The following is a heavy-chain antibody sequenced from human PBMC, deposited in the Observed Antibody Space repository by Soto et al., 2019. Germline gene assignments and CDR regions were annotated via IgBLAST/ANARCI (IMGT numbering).Heavy chain of an antibody. CDR1: GFTFEDHA. V-gene: IGHV3-9*01. CDR3: VRETSAVRTSSTWYRGSGSFDI. D-gene: IGHD6-13*01. J-gene: IGHJ3*02. Sequence: EVQLVESWGGLVQPGRSLRLSCIASGFTFEDHAMHGVLQIPGKGLEFVAGIRWNRNNVDSADAVKGRFNVSRDNAKNCLYLQVNSLRPEDTAHFFCVRETSAVRTSSTWYRGSGSFDIWGQGTTVTVSS. CDR2: IRWNRNNV.